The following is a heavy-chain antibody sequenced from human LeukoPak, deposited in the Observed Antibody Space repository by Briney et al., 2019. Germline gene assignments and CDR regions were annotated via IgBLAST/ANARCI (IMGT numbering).Heavy chain of an antibody. V-gene: IGHV3-53*01. CDR2: IYSGGST. D-gene: IGHD3-3*01. J-gene: IGHJ6*03. CDR3: ARALGHTISRYYYYYMDV. CDR1: GFTVSSNY. Sequence: GGSLRLSCAASGFTVSSNYMSWVRQAPGKGLEWVSVIYSGGSTYYADSVKGRFTISRDNSKNTLYLQMNSLRAEDTAVYYCARALGHTISRYYYYYMDVWGKGTTVTVSS.